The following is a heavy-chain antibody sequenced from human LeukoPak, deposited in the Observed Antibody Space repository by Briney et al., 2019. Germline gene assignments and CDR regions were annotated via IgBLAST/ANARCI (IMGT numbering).Heavy chain of an antibody. D-gene: IGHD3-22*01. CDR3: ARGSSFDSSGYYYDPRDYFDY. CDR2: IIPIFGIA. J-gene: IGHJ4*02. CDR1: GGTFSSYA. Sequence: ASVKVSCKASGGTFSSYAISWVRQAPGQGLEWMGRIIPIFGIANYVQKFQGRVTITADKSTSTAYMELSSLRSEDTAVYYCARGSSFDSSGYYYDPRDYFDYWGQGTLVTVSS. V-gene: IGHV1-69*04.